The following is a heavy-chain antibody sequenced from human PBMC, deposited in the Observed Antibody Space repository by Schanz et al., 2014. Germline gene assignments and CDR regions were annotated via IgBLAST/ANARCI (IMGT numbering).Heavy chain of an antibody. Sequence: QVQLQQWGAGLLKPSETLSLTCAFSGGSFSGYWWTWVRQSPGKGLEWIGEVNHGGYTNYNPSLKSRVTVTGEMSKTQSPRRLSSVTAADTAAYYCATWSGTRLFHNWGQGTLVTVSS. CDR1: GGSFSGYW. D-gene: IGHD1-7*01. CDR3: ATWSGTRLFHN. CDR2: VNHGGYT. J-gene: IGHJ4*02. V-gene: IGHV4-34*01.